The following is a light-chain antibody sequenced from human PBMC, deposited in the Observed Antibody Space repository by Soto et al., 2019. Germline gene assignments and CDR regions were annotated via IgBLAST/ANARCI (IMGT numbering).Light chain of an antibody. CDR2: GAS. V-gene: IGKV3-20*01. CDR1: LTVSDNY. J-gene: IGKJ1*01. Sequence: EIVLTHSPGTLSLSPGERATLSCRASLTVSDNYLAWYQQKAGQAPRLAIYGASSSATGIPDRFSASGSGTDFTLTISRLEPEDFAVYYCQQYSSAPLTFGQGTKVEVK. CDR3: QQYSSAPLT.